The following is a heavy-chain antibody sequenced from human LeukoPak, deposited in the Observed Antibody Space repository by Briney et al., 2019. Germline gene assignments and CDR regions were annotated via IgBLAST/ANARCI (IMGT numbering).Heavy chain of an antibody. CDR1: RFTFSTYS. Sequence: GSLVLSCAASRFTFSTYSMNWVRPAPGKGLEWVSSIDSTSTYIYYADSVKGRFTISRDNAKNSLYLQMDSLRAEDTAVYYCARDSLVGSTTPVFDYWGQGTLVTVSS. CDR2: IDSTSTYI. J-gene: IGHJ4*02. V-gene: IGHV3-21*04. D-gene: IGHD1-26*01. CDR3: ARDSLVGSTTPVFDY.